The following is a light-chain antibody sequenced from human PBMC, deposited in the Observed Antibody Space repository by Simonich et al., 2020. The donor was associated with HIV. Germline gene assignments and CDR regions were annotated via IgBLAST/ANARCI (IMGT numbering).Light chain of an antibody. CDR3: QQYNIYST. Sequence: DIQLTQSPSTLSASVGDRVTITCRASQSISTWLAWYQQKPVKAPKLRIYKASSLESGVPSRFSGSGSETEFTLTISSLHSDDFATDYCQQYNIYSTFGGGTKVEI. V-gene: IGKV1-5*03. CDR2: KAS. J-gene: IGKJ4*01. CDR1: QSISTW.